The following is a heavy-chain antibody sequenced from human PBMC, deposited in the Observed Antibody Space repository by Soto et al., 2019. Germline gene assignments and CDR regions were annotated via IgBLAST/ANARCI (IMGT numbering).Heavy chain of an antibody. Sequence: PSETLSLTCSISGDSVSTNSASWNCIRQSPSRGLEWLGRTYYRSKWYNDYAVSVKGRITINPDTSKNQFSLQLNSVTPEDTAVYYCARSYNSGSFDSWGQGTLVTVSS. CDR3: ARSYNSGSFDS. D-gene: IGHD6-19*01. CDR2: TYYRSKWYN. J-gene: IGHJ4*02. CDR1: GDSVSTNSAS. V-gene: IGHV6-1*01.